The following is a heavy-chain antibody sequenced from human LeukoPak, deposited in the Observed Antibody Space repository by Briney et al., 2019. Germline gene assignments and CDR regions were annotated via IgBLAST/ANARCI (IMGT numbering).Heavy chain of an antibody. J-gene: IGHJ4*02. V-gene: IGHV3-30*04. D-gene: IGHD4-23*01. CDR3: ARDPLDYGGNSVLDY. CDR1: GFTFSSYA. CDR2: ISYDGSNK. Sequence: GRSLRLSCAASGFTFSSYAMHWVRQAPGKGLEWVAVISYDGSNKYYADSVKGRFTISRDNSKNTLYLQMNSLRAEDTAVYYCARDPLDYGGNSVLDYWGQGTLVTVS.